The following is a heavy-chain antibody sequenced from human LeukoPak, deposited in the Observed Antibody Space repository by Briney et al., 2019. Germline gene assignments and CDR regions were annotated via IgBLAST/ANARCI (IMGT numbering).Heavy chain of an antibody. Sequence: PGRSLRLSCAASGFTFSSYGMHWVRQAPGKGLEWVAVISYDGSNKYYADSVKGRFTISRDNSKNTLYLQMNSLRAEDTAVYYCAKDRDYGDYGPHYYGMDVWGQGTTVTVSS. J-gene: IGHJ6*02. CDR1: GFTFSSYG. CDR2: ISYDGSNK. D-gene: IGHD4-17*01. V-gene: IGHV3-30*18. CDR3: AKDRDYGDYGPHYYGMDV.